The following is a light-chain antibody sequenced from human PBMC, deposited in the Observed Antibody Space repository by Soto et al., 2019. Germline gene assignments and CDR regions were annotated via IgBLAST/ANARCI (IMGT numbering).Light chain of an antibody. J-gene: IGKJ5*01. Sequence: DIQMTQSPSSLSASVGNRVTITFRASQSISTYLNWYQKKPGKAPNLLIYDASRLQSGVPSRFSGGGGGTDFTLSISSVQPEDFATYFCQQSYRDPITFGQGTRLEI. CDR2: DAS. CDR3: QQSYRDPIT. V-gene: IGKV1-39*01. CDR1: QSISTY.